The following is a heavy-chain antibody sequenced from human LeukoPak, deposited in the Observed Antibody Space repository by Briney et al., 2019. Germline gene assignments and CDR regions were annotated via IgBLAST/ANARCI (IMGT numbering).Heavy chain of an antibody. Sequence: PGGSLRLSCAASGFTFSSYGMHWVRQAPGKGLEWVAFIRYDGSNKYYADSVKGRFTISRDNSKNTLYLQMNSLRAEDTAVYYCAKRDSSSAPFDYWGQGTLVTVSS. CDR1: GFTFSSYG. CDR3: AKRDSSSAPFDY. CDR2: IRYDGSNK. V-gene: IGHV3-30*02. J-gene: IGHJ4*02. D-gene: IGHD6-6*01.